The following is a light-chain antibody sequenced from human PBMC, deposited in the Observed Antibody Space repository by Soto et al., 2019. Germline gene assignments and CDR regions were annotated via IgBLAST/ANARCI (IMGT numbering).Light chain of an antibody. CDR3: QQYNYLPPNT. J-gene: IGKJ5*01. Sequence: QSPATLSVSPGERATLSCRASQSVGTNLAWYQQKPGQAPRLLLYGVSTRATGIPARFSGSGSGTQFTLAIISLQSVDFAVYFCQQYNYLPPNTFGQGTRLEIK. V-gene: IGKV3-15*01. CDR2: GVS. CDR1: QSVGTN.